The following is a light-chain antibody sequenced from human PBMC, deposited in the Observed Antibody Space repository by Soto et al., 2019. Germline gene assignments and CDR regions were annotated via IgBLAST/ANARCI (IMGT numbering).Light chain of an antibody. CDR2: TAS. V-gene: IGKV1-9*01. CDR1: QVISNG. Sequence: DIQLTQSPSFLSASVGDRVTITCRASQVISNGLAWYQQKSGKAPKLLIHTASTLQSGVPSRFSGSGSGTEFTPSINSLQPEDFATYYCQQRKNYPITFGQGTRLDMK. J-gene: IGKJ5*01. CDR3: QQRKNYPIT.